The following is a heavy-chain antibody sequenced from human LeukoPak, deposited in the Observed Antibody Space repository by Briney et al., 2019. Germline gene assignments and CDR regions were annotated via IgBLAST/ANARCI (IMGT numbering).Heavy chain of an antibody. CDR1: GFTFSSYS. J-gene: IGHJ4*02. D-gene: IGHD2-15*01. CDR3: ARDSDVHCSGGSCTNFDY. V-gene: IGHV3-21*01. Sequence: PGGSLRLSCVASGFTFSSYSMNWVRQAPAKGLEWVSSISSSTSYIYYADSVKARFTISRDNARKSLYLQMNSLRAEDTAIYYCARDSDVHCSGGSCTNFDYWGQGTRVTVSS. CDR2: ISSSTSYI.